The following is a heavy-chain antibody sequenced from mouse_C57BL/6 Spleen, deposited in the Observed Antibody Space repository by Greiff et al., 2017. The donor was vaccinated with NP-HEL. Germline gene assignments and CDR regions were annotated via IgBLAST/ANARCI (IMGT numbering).Heavy chain of an antibody. CDR1: GYTFTSYW. V-gene: IGHV1-53*01. J-gene: IGHJ3*01. Sequence: VQLQQSGTELVKPGASVKLSCKASGYTFTSYWMHWVKQRPGQGLEWIGNINPSNGGTNYNEKFKSKATLTVDKSSSTAYMQLSSLTSEDSAVYYCAREGTGTRGCAYWGQGTLVTVSA. CDR3: AREGTGTRGCAY. D-gene: IGHD4-1*01. CDR2: INPSNGGT.